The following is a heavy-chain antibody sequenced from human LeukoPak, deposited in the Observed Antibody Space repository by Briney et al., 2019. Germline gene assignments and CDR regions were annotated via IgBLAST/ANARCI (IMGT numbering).Heavy chain of an antibody. CDR1: GGSFSGYY. D-gene: IGHD2-15*01. CDR2: INHSGST. V-gene: IGHV4-34*01. Sequence: ASETLSLTCAVYGGSFSGYYWSWIRQPPGKGLEWIEEINHSGSTNYNPSLKSRVTISVDTSKNQFSLKLSSVTAADTAVYYCARGLCSGGSCYHAAGYYGMDVWGQGTTVTVSS. J-gene: IGHJ6*02. CDR3: ARGLCSGGSCYHAAGYYGMDV.